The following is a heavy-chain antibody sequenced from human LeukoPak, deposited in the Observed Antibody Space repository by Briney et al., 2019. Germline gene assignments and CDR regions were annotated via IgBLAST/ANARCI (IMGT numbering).Heavy chain of an antibody. CDR2: ISGSGGST. J-gene: IGHJ4*02. D-gene: IGHD4-17*01. Sequence: AGGSLRLSCAASGFTFGSNALTWVRQAPGKGLEWVSTISGSGGSTYYADSVKGRFTISRDTAKSTLSLQMNSLRAEDTAVYYCAKDIYGDYGGLDYWGQGTLVTVSS. CDR3: AKDIYGDYGGLDY. V-gene: IGHV3-23*01. CDR1: GFTFGSNA.